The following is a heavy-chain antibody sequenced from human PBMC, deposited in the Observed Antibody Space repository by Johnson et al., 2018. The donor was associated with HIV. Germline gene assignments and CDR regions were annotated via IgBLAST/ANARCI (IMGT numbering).Heavy chain of an antibody. J-gene: IGHJ3*02. V-gene: IGHV3-30-3*01. Sequence: QVQLVESGGGVVQPGRSLRLSCAASGFTLSSYAMHWVRQDPGKGLEWVAVISYDGSNKYYADSVKGRFTISRDNSKNTLYLQMNSLRAEDTAVYYCARTTIFGVVINDAFDIWGQGTMVTVSS. CDR1: GFTLSSYA. D-gene: IGHD3-3*01. CDR2: ISYDGSNK. CDR3: ARTTIFGVVINDAFDI.